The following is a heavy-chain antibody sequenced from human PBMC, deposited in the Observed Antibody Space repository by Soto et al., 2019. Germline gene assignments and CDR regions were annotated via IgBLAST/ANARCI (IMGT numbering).Heavy chain of an antibody. V-gene: IGHV3-74*01. D-gene: IGHD6-13*01. CDR2: INSDGSST. J-gene: IGHJ3*02. CDR3: ARVYSSSWYGWAFDI. CDR1: GFTFSSYW. Sequence: PGGSLRLSCAASGFTFSSYWMHWVRQAPGKGLVWVSRINSDGSSTSYADSVKGRFTISRDNAKNTLYLQMNSLRAEDTAVYYCARVYSSSWYGWAFDIWGQGTMVTVSS.